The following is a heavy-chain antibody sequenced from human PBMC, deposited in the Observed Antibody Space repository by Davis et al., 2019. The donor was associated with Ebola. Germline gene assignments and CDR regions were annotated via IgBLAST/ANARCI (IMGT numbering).Heavy chain of an antibody. CDR3: AKEAGATTRIYDS. Sequence: SVPVSRLAPSFTFTSSGISWVRQAPGQGLEWMGWISAYNGNTNYAQKLQGRVTMTTDTSRSTAYMELRSLRSDDTAVYYCAKEAGATTRIYDSWGQGTLVTVSS. CDR2: ISAYNGNT. D-gene: IGHD1-26*01. CDR1: SFTFTSSG. J-gene: IGHJ5*01. V-gene: IGHV1-18*01.